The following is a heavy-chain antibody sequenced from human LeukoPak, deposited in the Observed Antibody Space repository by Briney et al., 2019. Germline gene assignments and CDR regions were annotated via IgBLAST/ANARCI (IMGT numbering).Heavy chain of an antibody. Sequence: GASVKVSCKASGYTFTSYGISWVRQAPGQGLEWMGWISAYNGNTNYAQKLQGRVTMTTDTSTSTAYMELRSLRSDDTAVYYCARAKYSSGGVHFWTYYFDYWGQGTLVTVSS. CDR1: GYTFTSYG. CDR3: ARAKYSSGGVHFWTYYFDY. CDR2: ISAYNGNT. V-gene: IGHV1-18*01. J-gene: IGHJ4*02. D-gene: IGHD6-19*01.